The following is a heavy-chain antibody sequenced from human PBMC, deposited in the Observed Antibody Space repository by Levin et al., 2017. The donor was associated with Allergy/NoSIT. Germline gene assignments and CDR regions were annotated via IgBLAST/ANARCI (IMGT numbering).Heavy chain of an antibody. Sequence: SGGSLRLSCAASGFTFSSYWMHWVRQPPGKGLEWVSRISSDGSSTNYADSVKGRSTISRDNAKNTLYLQMNSLRPADTSVYYCARSLIVGASSGGDFWAQGTLVTVSS. CDR2: ISSDGSST. V-gene: IGHV3-74*01. CDR3: ARSLIVGASSGGDF. D-gene: IGHD1-26*01. J-gene: IGHJ4*02. CDR1: GFTFSSYW.